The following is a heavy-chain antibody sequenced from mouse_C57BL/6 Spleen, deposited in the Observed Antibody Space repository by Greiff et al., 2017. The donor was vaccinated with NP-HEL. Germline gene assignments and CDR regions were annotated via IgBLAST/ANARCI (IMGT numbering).Heavy chain of an antibody. J-gene: IGHJ4*01. Sequence: EVQLQESGPGLVKPSQSLSLTCSVTGYSITSGYYWNWIRQFPGNKLEWMGYISYDGSNNYNPSLKNRISITRDTSKNQFFLKLNSVTTEDTATYYCAREGYYGSSTGYAMDYWGQGTSVTVSS. CDR1: GYSITSGYY. D-gene: IGHD1-1*01. CDR2: ISYDGSN. V-gene: IGHV3-6*01. CDR3: AREGYYGSSTGYAMDY.